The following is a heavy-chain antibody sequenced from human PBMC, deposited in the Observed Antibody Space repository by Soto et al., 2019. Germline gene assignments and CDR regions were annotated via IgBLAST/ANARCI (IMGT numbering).Heavy chain of an antibody. Sequence: GASVKVSCKASGYTFTSYAMHWVPQAPGQRREWMGWINAGNGNTKYSQKFQGRVTITRDTSASTAYMELSSLRSEDTAVYYCARGGPYGGNSLKSCWFDPWGQGXLVTVSS. CDR2: INAGNGNT. CDR1: GYTFTSYA. CDR3: ARGGPYGGNSLKSCWFDP. D-gene: IGHD4-17*01. J-gene: IGHJ5*02. V-gene: IGHV1-3*01.